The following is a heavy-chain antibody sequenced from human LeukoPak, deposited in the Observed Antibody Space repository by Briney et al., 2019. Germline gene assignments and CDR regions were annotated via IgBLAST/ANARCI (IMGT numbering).Heavy chain of an antibody. Sequence: PGGSLRLSCGASGLTVSSYAVTWVRQAPGKGLEWVSTVIGSAVNTYYADSVKGRFTISRDDSENTVYLQMNSLRAEDTAVYYCARDGYNVDAFDIWGQGTMVTVSS. D-gene: IGHD5-24*01. CDR1: GLTVSSYA. J-gene: IGHJ3*02. CDR3: ARDGYNVDAFDI. V-gene: IGHV3-23*01. CDR2: VIGSAVNT.